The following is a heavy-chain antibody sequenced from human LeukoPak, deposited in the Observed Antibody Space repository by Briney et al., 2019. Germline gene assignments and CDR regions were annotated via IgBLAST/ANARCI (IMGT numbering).Heavy chain of an antibody. CDR1: GFAFSNYG. Sequence: GGSLRLSCAASGFAFSNYGMNWVRQAPGKGLEWVSGITGSGSTTYYADSVKGRFTISRDNSKNTLYLQMNSPRAEDTAAYYCAKDGDWARFENWGQGTLVTVSS. CDR3: AKDGDWARFEN. D-gene: IGHD2-21*02. CDR2: ITGSGSTT. V-gene: IGHV3-23*01. J-gene: IGHJ4*02.